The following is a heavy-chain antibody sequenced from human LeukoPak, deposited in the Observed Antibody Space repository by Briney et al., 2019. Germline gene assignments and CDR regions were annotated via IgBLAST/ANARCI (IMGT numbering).Heavy chain of an antibody. CDR2: IYYSGST. V-gene: IGHV4-59*12. CDR1: GGSISSYY. J-gene: IGHJ4*02. D-gene: IGHD1-26*01. CDR3: ARPRGSYYGY. Sequence: SETLSLTCTVSGGSISSYYWSWIRQPPGKGLEWIGYIYYSGSTNYNPSLKSRVTISVDTSKNQFSLKLSSVTAADTAVYYCARPRGSYYGYWGQGTLVTVSS.